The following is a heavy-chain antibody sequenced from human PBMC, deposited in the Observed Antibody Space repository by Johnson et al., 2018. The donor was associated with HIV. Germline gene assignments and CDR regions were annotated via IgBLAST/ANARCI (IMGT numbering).Heavy chain of an antibody. D-gene: IGHD1-26*01. CDR1: GFTFDDYA. J-gene: IGHJ3*01. Sequence: QVQLVESGGGLVQPGRSLRLSCAASGFTFDDYAMHWVRQAPGKGLEWVAVVWYDGRNKHYADSVKGRFTISRDNPKNTRYLPMNSLRTWDTAVNYCARGAMGAFDVWGQGTMVTVSS. CDR3: ARGAMGAFDV. CDR2: VWYDGRNK. V-gene: IGHV3-33*08.